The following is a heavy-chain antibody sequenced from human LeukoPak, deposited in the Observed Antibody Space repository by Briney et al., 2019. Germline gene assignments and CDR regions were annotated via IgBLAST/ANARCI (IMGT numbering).Heavy chain of an antibody. Sequence: PSETLSLTCTVSGGSISSYYWNWIRQPPGKGLEWIGYIYYSGSTNYNPSPKSRVTISVDTPKNQFSLKLSSVTAADTAVYYCARDTTAAGYNYYYYGMDVWGQGTTVTVSS. CDR3: ARDTTAAGYNYYYYGMDV. CDR1: GGSISSYY. D-gene: IGHD6-13*01. J-gene: IGHJ6*02. CDR2: IYYSGST. V-gene: IGHV4-59*01.